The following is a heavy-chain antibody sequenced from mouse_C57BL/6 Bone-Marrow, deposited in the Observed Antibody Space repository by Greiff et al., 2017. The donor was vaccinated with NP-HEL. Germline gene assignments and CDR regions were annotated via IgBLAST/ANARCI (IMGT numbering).Heavy chain of an antibody. D-gene: IGHD4-1*01. CDR2: INPSGGYT. V-gene: IGHV1-7*01. CDR1: GYTFTSYW. J-gene: IGHJ2*01. Sequence: VQLQESGAELAKPGASVKLSCKASGYTFTSYWMHWVKQRPGQGLEWIGYINPSGGYTKYNQKFKDKATLTADKSSSTAHMQLRGLTYQDSAVYYCARLSPLAGTHYWGQGTTLTVSS. CDR3: ARLSPLAGTHY.